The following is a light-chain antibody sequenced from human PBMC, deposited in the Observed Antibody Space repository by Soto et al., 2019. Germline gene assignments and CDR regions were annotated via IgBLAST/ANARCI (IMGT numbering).Light chain of an antibody. Sequence: QSALTQPASVSGSPGQSITISCTGTSSDVGGYNYVSWYQQHPGKAPTLMIYDVSDRPSGVSDRFSGSKSDNTASLTISGLQAEDEADYYCNSYTTSGTWVFGGGTKLTVL. V-gene: IGLV2-14*01. CDR2: DVS. CDR1: SSDVGGYNY. CDR3: NSYTTSGTWV. J-gene: IGLJ3*02.